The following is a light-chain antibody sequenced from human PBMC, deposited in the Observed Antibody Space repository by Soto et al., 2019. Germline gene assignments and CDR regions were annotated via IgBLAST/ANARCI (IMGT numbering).Light chain of an antibody. CDR2: WAS. V-gene: IGKV4-1*01. J-gene: IGKJ4*01. Sequence: IVMTQSPDSLAVSLGERATINCKSSQSVLYTSNNKNYLSWFQQKPGQPPKLLIYWASARESGVPDRFSGSGSGTDFTLTISSLQAEDVAVYYCQQYYSSPPTFGGGTQVEIK. CDR1: QSVLYTSNNKNY. CDR3: QQYYSSPPT.